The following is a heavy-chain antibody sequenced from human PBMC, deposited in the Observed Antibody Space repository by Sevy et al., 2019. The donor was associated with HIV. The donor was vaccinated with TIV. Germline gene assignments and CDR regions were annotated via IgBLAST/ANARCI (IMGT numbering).Heavy chain of an antibody. D-gene: IGHD6-13*01. CDR1: GLTFDDYA. V-gene: IGHV3-9*01. CDR2: ITWNSGGI. Sequence: GGSLRLSCVVSGLTFDDYAMHWVRRPPGKGLEWVSGITWNSGGIGYADSVKGRLTISRDNAKKSLYLQMNSLRMEDTAFYYGAGGAAAGRWFDSWGQGTLVTVSS. CDR3: AGGAAAGRWFDS. J-gene: IGHJ5*01.